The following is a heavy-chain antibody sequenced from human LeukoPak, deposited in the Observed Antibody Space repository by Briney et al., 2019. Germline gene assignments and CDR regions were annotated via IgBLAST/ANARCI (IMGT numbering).Heavy chain of an antibody. V-gene: IGHV3-23*01. D-gene: IGHD1-7*01. J-gene: IGHJ4*02. CDR1: GFTFSSYA. CDR3: AKGRRAPLVGTITKSWIDY. Sequence: GGSLRLSCAASGFTFSSYAMTWVRQTPGMGLEWVSAISGSGDSTYYADSVKGRFTISGDNSKNTLYLQMNSLRAEDTAVYYCAKGRRAPLVGTITKSWIDYWGQGTLVTVSS. CDR2: ISGSGDST.